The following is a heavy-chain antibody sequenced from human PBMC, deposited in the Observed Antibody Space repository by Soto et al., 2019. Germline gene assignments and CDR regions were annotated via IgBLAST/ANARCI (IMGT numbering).Heavy chain of an antibody. CDR3: AREPATAKPEGVDF. CDR1: GGSISSFY. V-gene: IGHV4-59*01. D-gene: IGHD1-1*01. J-gene: IGHJ4*02. Sequence: PSETLSLTCTVSGGSISSFYWSWIRQPPGRGLEWIGYIFYSGSTNFNPSLKSRVTMSVDMSKNQFSLKLNSVTAADTAVYYCAREPATAKPEGVDFWGQGTLVTVSS. CDR2: IFYSGST.